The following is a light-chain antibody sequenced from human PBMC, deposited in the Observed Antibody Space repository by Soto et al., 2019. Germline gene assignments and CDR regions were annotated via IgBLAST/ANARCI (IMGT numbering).Light chain of an antibody. CDR2: GTS. CDR1: QTIGTD. J-gene: IGKJ2*01. Sequence: DIQMTQSPSSLSASVGDIVTITCRASQTIGTDLNWYQQKPGKDPKLLVYGTSSLQSGVPSRFSGRGSGTDFTLTINSLQPDDFAVYYCQQGYKTPYTFGRGTKVDIQ. CDR3: QQGYKTPYT. V-gene: IGKV1-39*01.